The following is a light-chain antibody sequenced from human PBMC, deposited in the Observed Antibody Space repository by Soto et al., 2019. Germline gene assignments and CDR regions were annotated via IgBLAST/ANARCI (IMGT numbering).Light chain of an antibody. J-gene: IGLJ3*02. CDR2: LNSDGSH. Sequence: QSVLTQSPSASASLGASVKLTCTLSSGHSSYAIAWHQQQPEKGPRYLMKLNSDGSHSKGDGIPDRFSGSSSGAERYLTISSLQSEDEADYYCQTWGTGMILVFGGGTKLTVL. CDR1: SGHSSYA. CDR3: QTWGTGMILV. V-gene: IGLV4-69*01.